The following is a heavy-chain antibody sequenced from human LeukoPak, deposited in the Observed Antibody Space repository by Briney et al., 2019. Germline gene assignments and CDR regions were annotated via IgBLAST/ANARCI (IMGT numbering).Heavy chain of an antibody. CDR2: INPNSGGT. D-gene: IGHD6-13*01. CDR1: GYTFTGYY. CDR3: ARGPPPGTRSGSSWFDY. Sequence: ASVKVSCKASGYTFTGYYMHWVRQAPGQGLEWMGWINPNSGGTNYAQKFQGRVTMTRNTSISTAYMELSGLRSEDTAAYYCARGPPPGTRSGSSWFDYWGQGTLVTVSS. J-gene: IGHJ4*02. V-gene: IGHV1-2*02.